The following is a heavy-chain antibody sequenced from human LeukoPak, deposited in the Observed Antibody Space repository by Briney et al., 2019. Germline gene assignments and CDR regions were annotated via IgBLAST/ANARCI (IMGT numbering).Heavy chain of an antibody. CDR1: GGSISSGGYY. D-gene: IGHD4-23*01. J-gene: IGHJ3*02. V-gene: IGHV4-31*03. Sequence: SQTLSLTCTVSGGSISSGGYYWSWIRQHPGKGLEWIGYIYYSGSTYYNPSLKSRVTISVDTSKNQFSLKLSSVTAADTAVYYCARDFHGGNSALKNAFDIRGQGTMVTVSS. CDR2: IYYSGST. CDR3: ARDFHGGNSALKNAFDI.